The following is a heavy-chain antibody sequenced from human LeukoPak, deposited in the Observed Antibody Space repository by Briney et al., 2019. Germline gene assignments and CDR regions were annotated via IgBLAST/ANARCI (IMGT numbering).Heavy chain of an antibody. CDR3: VRDLSTSGRDY. CDR1: GSTLSSYS. D-gene: IGHD2-2*01. J-gene: IGHJ4*02. CDR2: ISSSSSYI. V-gene: IGHV3-21*01. Sequence: GRSLRLSSAASGSTLSSYSMKWVRQAAGKGVEWVSSISSSSSYIYYADSVKGRFTISRDNSKNSLYLQMNSLRAEDTAVYYCVRDLSTSGRDYWGQRTLVTVSS.